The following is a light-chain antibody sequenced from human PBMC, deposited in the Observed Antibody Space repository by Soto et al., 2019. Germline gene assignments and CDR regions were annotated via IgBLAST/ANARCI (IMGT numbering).Light chain of an antibody. J-gene: IGKJ5*01. V-gene: IGKV3-15*01. CDR1: QSVRSF. CDR3: QQYNNWPPIT. CDR2: GAS. Sequence: DIVLTQSPATLSLSPGERATLSCRASQSVRSFLAWYQQKPGQAPRLLICGASTRATGIPARFSGSGSGTEFTLTISSLQSEDFAVYYCQQYNNWPPITFGQGTRLEI.